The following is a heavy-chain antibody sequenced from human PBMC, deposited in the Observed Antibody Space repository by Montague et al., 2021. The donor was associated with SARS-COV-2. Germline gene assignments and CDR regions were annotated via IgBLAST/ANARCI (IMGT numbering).Heavy chain of an antibody. V-gene: IGHV4-61*01. D-gene: IGHD3-22*01. CDR3: VKGSGYP. CDR1: GDSVTSDKYY. Sequence: SETLSLTCTVTGDSVTSDKYYWSWIRQPPGQGLEWIGFIYDSGSTSYNPSLHSRVTITIDTSKNQFSLTLMSVTPADTADYYCVKGSGYPWGQGTLVTVSS. CDR2: IYDSGST. J-gene: IGHJ5*02.